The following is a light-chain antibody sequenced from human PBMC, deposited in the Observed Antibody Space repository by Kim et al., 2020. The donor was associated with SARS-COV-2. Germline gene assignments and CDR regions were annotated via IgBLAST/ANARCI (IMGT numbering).Light chain of an antibody. Sequence: VSPGQTARITCSGGALPKQYAYWYQQKPGQAPVLVIYRDSERPSGIPERFSGSSSGTTGTLTISEVQAEDEGDYYCQSADSSETVVFGGGTQLTVL. V-gene: IGLV3-25*03. CDR3: QSADSSETVV. CDR1: ALPKQY. J-gene: IGLJ3*02. CDR2: RDS.